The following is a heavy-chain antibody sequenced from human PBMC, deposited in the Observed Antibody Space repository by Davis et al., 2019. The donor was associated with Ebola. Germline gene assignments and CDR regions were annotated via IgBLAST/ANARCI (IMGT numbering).Heavy chain of an antibody. CDR3: AKDFTGGGSSGYWGYAFDI. CDR2: ISGSGGST. V-gene: IGHV3-23*01. D-gene: IGHD3-22*01. CDR1: GFTFSSYA. Sequence: GESLKISCAASGFTFSSYAMSWVRQAPGKGLEWVSAISGSGGSTYYADSVKGRFTISRDNSKNTLYLQMNSLRAEDTAVYYCAKDFTGGGSSGYWGYAFDIWGQGTMVTVSS. J-gene: IGHJ3*02.